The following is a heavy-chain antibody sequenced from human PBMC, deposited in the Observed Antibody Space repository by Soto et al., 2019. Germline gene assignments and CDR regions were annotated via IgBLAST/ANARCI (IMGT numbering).Heavy chain of an antibody. CDR2: ISGSGGST. J-gene: IGHJ4*02. CDR1: GFTCSSYA. Sequence: EVQLLESGGGLVQPGGSLRLSCAASGFTCSSYAMSWVRQAPGKGLEWVSAISGSGGSTYYADSVKGRFTISRDNSKNTLYLQMSSLRAEDTAVYYCAKDLHDPYTGTTGPGYWGQGTLVTVSS. D-gene: IGHD4-17*01. CDR3: AKDLHDPYTGTTGPGY. V-gene: IGHV3-23*01.